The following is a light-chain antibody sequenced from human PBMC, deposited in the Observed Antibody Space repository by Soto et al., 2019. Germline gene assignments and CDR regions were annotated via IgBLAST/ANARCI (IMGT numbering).Light chain of an antibody. J-gene: IGKJ1*01. CDR2: GAS. CDR1: QSVGTD. Sequence: DIVMTQSPASLSVSPGEGVSLSCRASQSVGTDVAWYQQIPGQAPRLLIYGASTRATSVPARFTGSGSGTDFTLTISSLQSEDFAVYYCQQYYNWPPAWTFGQGTRVDIK. V-gene: IGKV3-15*01. CDR3: QQYYNWPPAWT.